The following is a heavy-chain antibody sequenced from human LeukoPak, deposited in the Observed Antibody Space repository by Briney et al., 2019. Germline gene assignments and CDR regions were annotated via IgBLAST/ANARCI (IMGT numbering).Heavy chain of an antibody. Sequence: GGSLRLSCAASGFTFSSYEMNWVRQAPGKGLEWVSYITSSGSTIYYADSVKGRFTISRDNGKNSLYLQMNSLRAEDTAVYYCARDKLAYCGGDCYPDAWGQGTLVTVSS. J-gene: IGHJ5*02. D-gene: IGHD2-21*02. V-gene: IGHV3-48*03. CDR2: ITSSGSTI. CDR3: ARDKLAYCGGDCYPDA. CDR1: GFTFSSYE.